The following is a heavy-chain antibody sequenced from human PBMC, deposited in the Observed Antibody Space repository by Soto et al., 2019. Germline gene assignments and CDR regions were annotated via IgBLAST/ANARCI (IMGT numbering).Heavy chain of an antibody. Sequence: QVQLQEAGPGLVRSSETLSLTCTVSGASISSYFWSWIRQPPGKGLEWVAYVSYSGSPHYNPSLQSRVTVSVDTSKSQFSLEMTSLTAADTAVYYCARGGPVQLWAFDYWGQGSLVTVSS. CDR3: ARGGPVQLWAFDY. J-gene: IGHJ4*02. V-gene: IGHV4-59*01. CDR2: VSYSGSP. D-gene: IGHD5-18*01. CDR1: GASISSYF.